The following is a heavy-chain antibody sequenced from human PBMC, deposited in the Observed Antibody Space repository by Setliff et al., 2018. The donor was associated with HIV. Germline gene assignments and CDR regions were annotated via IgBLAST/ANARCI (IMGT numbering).Heavy chain of an antibody. CDR2: IIPNSGGT. D-gene: IGHD2-8*01. Sequence: ASVKVSCKASGYTFTAYYIHWVRQAPGQGLEWMGRIIPNSGGTHYAQKFQDRVTMTRDTSISTAYMELSRLRSDDTAVYYCASKLYCTNGVCLDAFDIWGQGTMVTVS. V-gene: IGHV1-2*06. J-gene: IGHJ3*02. CDR1: GYTFTAYY. CDR3: ASKLYCTNGVCLDAFDI.